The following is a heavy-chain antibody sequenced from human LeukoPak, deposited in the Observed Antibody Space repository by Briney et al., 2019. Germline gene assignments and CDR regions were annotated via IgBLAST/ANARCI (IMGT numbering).Heavy chain of an antibody. J-gene: IGHJ2*01. CDR1: GFSVSSNH. Sequence: GGSLRLSCTASGFSVSSNHMSWVRQAPGKGLEWVSLTYGGGATSYAESVKGRFTLSRDNSKNTLFFQMNSLRAEDTAVYYCARLAAGYWYFDLWGRGTLVTVSS. CDR3: ARLAAGYWYFDL. D-gene: IGHD3-22*01. CDR2: TYGGGAT. V-gene: IGHV3-53*01.